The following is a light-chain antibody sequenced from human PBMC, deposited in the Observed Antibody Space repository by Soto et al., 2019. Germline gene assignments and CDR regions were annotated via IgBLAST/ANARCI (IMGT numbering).Light chain of an antibody. Sequence: DIVFTQSPGTLSFSPGERASLSCRASQSVSSGHLAWYQQKPGQAPRLLIYGASSRATGIPDRFSGSGSGTDFTLTISRLEPEDYAVYYCQQYGHSLWTFGQGTKVDIK. CDR3: QQYGHSLWT. CDR2: GAS. J-gene: IGKJ1*01. CDR1: QSVSSGH. V-gene: IGKV3-20*01.